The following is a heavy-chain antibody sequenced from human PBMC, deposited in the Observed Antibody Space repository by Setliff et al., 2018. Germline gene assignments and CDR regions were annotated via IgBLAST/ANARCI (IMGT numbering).Heavy chain of an antibody. CDR1: GGSLSGFH. CDR3: ARATSGWYSAYYYYMDV. Sequence: KPSETLSLTCAVYGGSLSGFHWTWTRQPPRKGLEWIGEINHSGSINYNPSLKSRVTISLDTSKNQFSLNLTSVTAADTAVYYCARATSGWYSAYYYYMDVWGKGTTVTVSS. D-gene: IGHD6-19*01. CDR2: INHSGSI. V-gene: IGHV4-34*01. J-gene: IGHJ6*03.